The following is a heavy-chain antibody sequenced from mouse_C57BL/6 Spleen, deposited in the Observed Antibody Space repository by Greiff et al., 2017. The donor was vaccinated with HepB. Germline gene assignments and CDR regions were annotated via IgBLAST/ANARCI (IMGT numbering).Heavy chain of an antibody. V-gene: IGHV1-59*01. D-gene: IGHD1-1*02. CDR2: IDPSDSYT. J-gene: IGHJ2*01. Sequence: VQLQQPGAELVRPGTSVKLSCKASGYTFTSYWMHWVKQRPGQGLEWIGVIDPSDSYTNYNQKFKGKATLTVDTSSSTAYMQLSSLTSEDSAVYYCARGGGYFDYWGQGTTLTVSS. CDR1: GYTFTSYW. CDR3: ARGGGYFDY.